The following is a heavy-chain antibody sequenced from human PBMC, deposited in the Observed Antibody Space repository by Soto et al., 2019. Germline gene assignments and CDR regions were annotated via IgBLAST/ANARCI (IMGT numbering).Heavy chain of an antibody. V-gene: IGHV3-13*01. CDR2: IDIDGNT. Sequence: EVQLVESGGGLAQPGGSLRLSCAASGFTFSSYDMHWVRQATGKGLEWVSAIDIDGNTFYGGSGEGRFTISRENGKNSLYLQMSSLRAGDTAVYYCAREGERGSGDSVDALDIWGQGTLVTVSS. J-gene: IGHJ3*02. CDR3: AREGERGSGDSVDALDI. CDR1: GFTFSSYD. D-gene: IGHD1-1*01.